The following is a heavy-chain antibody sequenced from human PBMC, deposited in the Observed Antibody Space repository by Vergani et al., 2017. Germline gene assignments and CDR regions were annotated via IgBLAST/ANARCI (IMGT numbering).Heavy chain of an antibody. D-gene: IGHD6-19*01. CDR3: ARHSTVEWLVKLGWIDP. CDR1: GASIRSSNYY. Sequence: QLQLQESGPGLVKPSATLSLTCIVSGASIRSSNYYWGWIRQPPGKGLEWIASSYYSGSTYYNPSLKSRVSISVDTSKNQFSLKLSAVTAADTAVYFCARHSTVEWLVKLGWIDPWGQGILVTVSS. CDR2: SYYSGST. V-gene: IGHV4-39*01. J-gene: IGHJ5*02.